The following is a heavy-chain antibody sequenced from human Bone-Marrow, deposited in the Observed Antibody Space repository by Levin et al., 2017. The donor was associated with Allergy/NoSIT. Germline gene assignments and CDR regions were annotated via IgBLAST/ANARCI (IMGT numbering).Heavy chain of an antibody. CDR3: ARWRSQLEYQRNDAFDI. Sequence: PGGSLRLSCAASGFTFSSYGMHWVRQAPGKGLEWVAVIWYDGSNKYYADSVKGRFTISRDNSKNTLYLQMNSLRAEDTAVYYCARWRSQLEYQRNDAFDIWGQGTMVTVSS. D-gene: IGHD2-2*01. CDR2: IWYDGSNK. J-gene: IGHJ3*02. CDR1: GFTFSSYG. V-gene: IGHV3-33*01.